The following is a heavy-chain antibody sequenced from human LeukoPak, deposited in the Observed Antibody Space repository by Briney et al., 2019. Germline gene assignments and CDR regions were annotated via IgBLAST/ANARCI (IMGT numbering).Heavy chain of an antibody. Sequence: GGSLRLSCAASGFTFSSYAMSWVRQAPGKGLEWVSAISGSGGSTYHADPAKGRLTISRDNSKNTLYLQMNSLRAEDTAVYYCSKGMYYDSSGYPNWGQGTLVTVSS. V-gene: IGHV3-23*01. CDR2: ISGSGGST. CDR1: GFTFSSYA. D-gene: IGHD3-22*01. CDR3: SKGMYYDSSGYPN. J-gene: IGHJ4*02.